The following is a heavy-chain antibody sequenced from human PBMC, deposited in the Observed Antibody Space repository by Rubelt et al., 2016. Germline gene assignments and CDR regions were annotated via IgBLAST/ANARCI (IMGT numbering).Heavy chain of an antibody. D-gene: IGHD4-23*01. V-gene: IGHV4-59*12. CDR1: GGSISNYY. CDR3: ARRTTTVIKGAFDI. CDR2: ISDSGST. Sequence: QVQLQESGPGLVKPSETLSLTCTVSGGSISNYYCSWIRQPPGKGLEWIGYISDSGSTNYNPSLKSRATILLDKSKNQFSRKWSAATAEDTAVDYGARRTTTVIKGAFDIWGQGIMVTVSS. J-gene: IGHJ3*02.